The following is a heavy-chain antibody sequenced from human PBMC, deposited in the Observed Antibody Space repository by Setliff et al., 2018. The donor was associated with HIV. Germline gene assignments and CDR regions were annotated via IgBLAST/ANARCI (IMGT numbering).Heavy chain of an antibody. Sequence: AGGSLRLSCAASGFTFSTYWMTWVRQAPGQGLEWVANIQQDGDEIYYLDSVKGRFTISRDNAKNSLYLQMVSLRVEDTAVYYCARDPILGGPDFFDYWGQGTLVTVSS. V-gene: IGHV3-7*01. J-gene: IGHJ4*02. D-gene: IGHD1-26*01. CDR1: GFTFSTYW. CDR3: ARDPILGGPDFFDY. CDR2: IQQDGDEI.